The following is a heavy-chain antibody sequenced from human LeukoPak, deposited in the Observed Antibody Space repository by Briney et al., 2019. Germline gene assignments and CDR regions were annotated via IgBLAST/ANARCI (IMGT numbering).Heavy chain of an antibody. CDR1: GFTFSNYG. CDR3: VGYCSSTSCYQEDWFDP. V-gene: IGHV3-23*01. CDR2: ISGSGVST. Sequence: GGSLRLSCAASGFTFSNYGMSWVRQAPGKGLEWVSAISGSGVSTYYADSVKGRFTISRDNSKNTLYLQMNSLRAEDTAVYYCVGYCSSTSCYQEDWFDPWGQGTLATVSS. J-gene: IGHJ5*02. D-gene: IGHD2-2*01.